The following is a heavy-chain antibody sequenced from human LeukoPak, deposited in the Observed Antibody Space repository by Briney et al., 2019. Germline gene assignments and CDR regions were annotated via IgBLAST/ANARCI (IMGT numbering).Heavy chain of an antibody. CDR1: GFTVSSNY. CDR3: AINPS. Sequence: GGSLRLSCAASGFTVSSNYMSWVRQAPGKGLEWVSYISSSSSTIYYSDSVKGRFTVSRDNAKNSLYLQMNSLRADDTAVYYCAINPSWGQGTLVTVSS. CDR2: ISSSSSTI. V-gene: IGHV3-48*04. J-gene: IGHJ4*02.